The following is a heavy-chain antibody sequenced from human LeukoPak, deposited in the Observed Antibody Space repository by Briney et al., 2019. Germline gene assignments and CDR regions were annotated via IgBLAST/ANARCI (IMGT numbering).Heavy chain of an antibody. J-gene: IGHJ3*02. V-gene: IGHV4-59*01. D-gene: IGHD5-12*01. Sequence: SETLSLTCTVSGGSISFYYWSWIPQPPGKGLEWIGYVSYTGSTNYNPSLKSRVTISVDTSKNQFSLKLSSVTAADTAVYYCARGGSGYDAFDIWGQGTMVTVSS. CDR3: ARGGSGYDAFDI. CDR2: VSYTGST. CDR1: GGSISFYY.